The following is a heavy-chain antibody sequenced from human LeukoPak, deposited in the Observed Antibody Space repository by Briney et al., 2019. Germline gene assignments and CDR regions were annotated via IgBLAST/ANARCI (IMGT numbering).Heavy chain of an antibody. V-gene: IGHV4-59*08. J-gene: IGHJ5*02. Sequence: SETLSLTCTVSGGSISSYYWSWIRQPPGKGLEWIGYIYYSGSTNYNPSLKSRVTISVDTSKNQFSLKLSSVTAADTAVYYCARQDPDGDWFDPWGQGTLVTVSS. CDR3: ARQDPDGDWFDP. D-gene: IGHD3-16*01. CDR1: GGSISSYY. CDR2: IYYSGST.